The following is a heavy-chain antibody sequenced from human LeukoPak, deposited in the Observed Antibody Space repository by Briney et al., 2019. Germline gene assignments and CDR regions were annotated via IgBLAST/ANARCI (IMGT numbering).Heavy chain of an antibody. Sequence: GGSLRLSCAASGFTFTSYWMHWVRQAPGKGLVWVSHINRDGGITTYADSVKGRFTISRDNAKNTLYLQMNSLTAEDTAVYYCARDVPFDYWGQGTLVTVSS. CDR3: ARDVPFDY. J-gene: IGHJ4*02. V-gene: IGHV3-74*01. CDR1: GFTFTSYW. CDR2: INRDGGIT.